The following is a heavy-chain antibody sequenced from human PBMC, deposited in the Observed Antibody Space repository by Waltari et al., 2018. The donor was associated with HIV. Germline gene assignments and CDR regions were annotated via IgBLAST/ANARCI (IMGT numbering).Heavy chain of an antibody. D-gene: IGHD3-10*01. Sequence: QVQLVESGGGVAQPGSSLRLSCAASGFSFRNYAMHWVRQAPGKCLEWLTLISYDETNEYYTDSVRGRFTISRDNSKNMLYLQMNNLRPEDTAIYYCVVSSFDYWGQGTLVTVSS. CDR3: VVSSFDY. CDR2: ISYDETNE. CDR1: GFSFRNYA. J-gene: IGHJ4*02. V-gene: IGHV3-30*03.